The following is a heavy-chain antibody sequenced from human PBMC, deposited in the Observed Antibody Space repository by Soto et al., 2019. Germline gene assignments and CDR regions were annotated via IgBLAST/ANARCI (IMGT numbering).Heavy chain of an antibody. CDR2: ISDRGDRT. D-gene: IGHD3-10*01. J-gene: IGHJ4*02. Sequence: EVQVLESGGGLVQPGGSLRLSCAASGFTFSSYAMNWVRQAPGKGLEWVSAISDRGDRTYFTDSVKGRFTISRDNSKNTLYRQRNSLRAEDTAVYYCAKSFRSVLLWFGELSTVDYWGQGTRVIVSS. V-gene: IGHV3-23*01. CDR1: GFTFSSYA. CDR3: AKSFRSVLLWFGELSTVDY.